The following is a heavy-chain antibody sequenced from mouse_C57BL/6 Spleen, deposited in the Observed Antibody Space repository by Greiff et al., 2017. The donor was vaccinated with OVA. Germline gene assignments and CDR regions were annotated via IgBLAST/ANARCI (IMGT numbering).Heavy chain of an antibody. V-gene: IGHV1-82*01. CDR1: GYAFSSSW. J-gene: IGHJ1*03. CDR3: ARFKFDV. Sequence: VKLQESGPELVKPGASVKISCKASGYAFSSSWMNWVKQRPGKGLEWIGRIYPGDGDTNYNGKFKGKATLTADKSSSTAYMQLSSLTSEDSAVYFCARFKFDVWGTGTTVTVSS. CDR2: IYPGDGDT.